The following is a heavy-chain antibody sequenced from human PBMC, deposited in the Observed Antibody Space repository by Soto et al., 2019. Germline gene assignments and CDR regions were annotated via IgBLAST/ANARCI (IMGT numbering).Heavy chain of an antibody. V-gene: IGHV3-66*01. CDR3: ARDRHGEICTNGVCYKGDAFDI. CDR2: IYSGGST. CDR1: GFTVSSNY. Sequence: GGSLILSCAASGFTVSSNYMSWVRQAPGKGLEWVSVIYSGGSTYYADSVKGRFTISRDNSKNTLYLQMNSLRAEETAVYYCARDRHGEICTNGVCYKGDAFDIWGQGTMVTVSS. J-gene: IGHJ3*02. D-gene: IGHD2-8*01.